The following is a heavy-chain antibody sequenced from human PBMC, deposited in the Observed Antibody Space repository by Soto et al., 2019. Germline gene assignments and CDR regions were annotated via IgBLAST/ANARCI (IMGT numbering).Heavy chain of an antibody. CDR2: ISGSAGAT. J-gene: IGHJ4*02. V-gene: IGHV3-23*01. Sequence: EVQLLESGGGVVQPGGSLRLSCAASGFTFSAYAMTWVRKAPGKGLEWVSVISGSAGATYYADSVKGRFTISRDNSKNTLYLQMNSLRAEDTAVYYCARQDYSTTWYLNYWGQGTLVTVSS. CDR3: ARQDYSTTWYLNY. D-gene: IGHD6-13*01. CDR1: GFTFSAYA.